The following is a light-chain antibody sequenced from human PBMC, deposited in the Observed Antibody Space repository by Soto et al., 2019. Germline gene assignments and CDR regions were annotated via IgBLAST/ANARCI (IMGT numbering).Light chain of an antibody. CDR2: DDT. CDR1: NIGTKS. V-gene: IGLV3-21*02. J-gene: IGLJ3*02. Sequence: SYELTQPPSVSVAPRQTARITCGGNNIGTKSVHWYQQKPGQSPVLVVYDDTDRPSGIPERFSGSNSGSTATLTISRVEAGDEADYYCQVWDSGSDHWVFGGGTKVTVL. CDR3: QVWDSGSDHWV.